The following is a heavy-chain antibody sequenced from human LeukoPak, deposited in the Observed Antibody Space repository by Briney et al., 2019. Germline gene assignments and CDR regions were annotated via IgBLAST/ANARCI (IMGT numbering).Heavy chain of an antibody. CDR3: ARSYIEYYDLWSGYQAHYGMDV. CDR1: GFTFSSYS. V-gene: IGHV3-21*01. J-gene: IGHJ6*02. Sequence: GGSLRLSCAASGFTFSSYSMNWVRQAPGKGLEWVSSISSSSSYIYYADSVKGRFTISRDNAKNSLYLQMNSLRAEDTAVYYCARSYIEYYDLWSGYQAHYGMDVWGQGTTVTVSS. CDR2: ISSSSSYI. D-gene: IGHD3-3*01.